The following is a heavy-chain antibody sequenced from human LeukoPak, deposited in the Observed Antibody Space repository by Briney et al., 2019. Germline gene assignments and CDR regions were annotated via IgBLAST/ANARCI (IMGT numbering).Heavy chain of an antibody. CDR1: GFTFSSYA. CDR3: AKALVYQLLMNYFDY. V-gene: IGHV3-23*01. D-gene: IGHD2-2*01. CDR2: ISGSGGST. Sequence: PGRSLRLSCAASGFTFSSYAMSWVRQAPGKGLEWVSAISGSGGSTYYADSVKGRFTISRDNSKNTLYLQMNSLRAEDTAVYYCAKALVYQLLMNYFDYWGQGTLVTVSS. J-gene: IGHJ4*02.